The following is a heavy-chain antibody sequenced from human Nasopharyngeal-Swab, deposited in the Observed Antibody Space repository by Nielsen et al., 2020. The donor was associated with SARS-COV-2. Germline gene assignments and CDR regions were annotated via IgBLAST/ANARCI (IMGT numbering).Heavy chain of an antibody. CDR3: ASSAIWFGEFPFDY. D-gene: IGHD3-10*01. CDR2: IIPIFGTA. V-gene: IGHV1-69*01. J-gene: IGHJ4*02. Sequence: WVRQAPGQGLEWMGGIIPIFGTANYAQKFQGRVTITADESTSTAYMEPSSLRSEDTAVYYCASSAIWFGEFPFDYWGQGTLVTVSS.